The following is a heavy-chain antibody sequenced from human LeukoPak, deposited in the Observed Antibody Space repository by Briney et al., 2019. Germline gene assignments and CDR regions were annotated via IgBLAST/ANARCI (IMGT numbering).Heavy chain of an antibody. CDR2: INTYSGGT. CDR3: ARHVVTLVRGMTHRKEDWFDP. Sequence: ASVKVSCKASGYSFTTYYMNWVRQPPGQGLEWLGWINTYSGGTNYAQKFLGRVTMTRDKANTTAYLELSGLRSDDTAVYYCARHVVTLVRGMTHRKEDWFDPWGQGTLVTVSS. CDR1: GYSFTTYY. J-gene: IGHJ5*02. D-gene: IGHD3-10*01. V-gene: IGHV1-2*02.